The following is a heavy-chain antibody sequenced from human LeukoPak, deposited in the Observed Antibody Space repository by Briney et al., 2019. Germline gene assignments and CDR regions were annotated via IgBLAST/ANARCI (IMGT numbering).Heavy chain of an antibody. CDR3: AKDANYDILTGYYWRNKNRSYFDY. V-gene: IGHV3-23*01. Sequence: GGSLRLSCAASGFTFSSYAMSWVRQAPGKGLEWVSAISGSGGSTYYADSVKGRFTISRDNSKNTLYLQMNSLRAEDTAVYYCAKDANYDILTGYYWRNKNRSYFDYWGQGTLVTVSS. D-gene: IGHD3-9*01. CDR1: GFTFSSYA. CDR2: ISGSGGST. J-gene: IGHJ4*02.